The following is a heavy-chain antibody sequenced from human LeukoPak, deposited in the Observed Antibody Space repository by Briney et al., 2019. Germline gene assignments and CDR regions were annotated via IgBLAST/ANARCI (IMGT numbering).Heavy chain of an antibody. Sequence: GGSLRLSCAASGFTFSSYGMHWVRQAPGKGLEWVAVISYDGSNKYYADSMKGRFTISRDNSKNTLYLQMNSLRAEDTAVYYCAKGALEMATITGIDCWGQGTLVTVSS. CDR2: ISYDGSNK. J-gene: IGHJ4*02. V-gene: IGHV3-30*18. CDR3: AKGALEMATITGIDC. D-gene: IGHD5-24*01. CDR1: GFTFSSYG.